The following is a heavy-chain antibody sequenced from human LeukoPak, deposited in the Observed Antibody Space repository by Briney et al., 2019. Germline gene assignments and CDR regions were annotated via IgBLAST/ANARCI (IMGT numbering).Heavy chain of an antibody. CDR1: GFTFNNYG. V-gene: IGHV3-30*02. CDR3: AKSLVIKRYLDFMDV. D-gene: IGHD3-9*01. Sequence: GGSLRLSCAASGFTFNNYGIHWVRQAPGKGLEWVAFIRYDGSNTYYLDSVQGRFTISRDNSKNMLYLEMNSLRVEDTAMYYCAKSLVIKRYLDFMDVWGKGTTVTVPS. CDR2: IRYDGSNT. J-gene: IGHJ6*03.